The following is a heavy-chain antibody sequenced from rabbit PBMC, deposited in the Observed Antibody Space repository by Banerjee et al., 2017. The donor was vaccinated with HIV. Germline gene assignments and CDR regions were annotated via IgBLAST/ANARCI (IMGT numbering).Heavy chain of an antibody. J-gene: IGHJ4*01. CDR1: GFSFSNKYV. CDR2: INTSSGTT. Sequence: QSLEESGGGLVKPEGSLTLTCKASGFSFSNKYVMCWVRQAPGKGLEWIACINTSSGTTVYATWAKGRFTISRTSSTTVALQMTSLTAADTATYFCARDGADSNYSFNLWGQGTLVTVS. V-gene: IGHV1S40*01. CDR3: ARDGADSNYSFNL. D-gene: IGHD8-1*01.